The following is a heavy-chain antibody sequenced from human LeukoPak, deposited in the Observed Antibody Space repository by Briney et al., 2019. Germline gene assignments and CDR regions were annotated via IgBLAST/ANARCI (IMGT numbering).Heavy chain of an antibody. CDR2: IYSGGST. D-gene: IGHD3-22*01. V-gene: IGHV3-66*04. CDR3: ASQYYYDSSGYHWGDLDY. Sequence: PGGSLRLSCAASGFTVSSNYMSWVRQAPGKGLEWVSVIYSGGSTYYADSVKGRFTISRDNSKNTLYLQMNSLRAEDTAVYYCASQYYYDSSGYHWGDLDYWGQGTLVTVSS. CDR1: GFTVSSNY. J-gene: IGHJ4*02.